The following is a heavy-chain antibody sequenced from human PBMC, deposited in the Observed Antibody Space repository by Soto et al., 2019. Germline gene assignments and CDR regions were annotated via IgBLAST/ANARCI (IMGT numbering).Heavy chain of an antibody. CDR2: ISWNSDII. V-gene: IGHV3-9*01. D-gene: IGHD3-10*01. Sequence: EVQLVESGGGLVQPGRSLRVSCAASGFTFHEYAMHWVRQAPGKGLEWVSGISWNSDIIGYADSVKGRFSISRDNAKNSLYLQMNSLRAEDTALYYCAKDHYASAIYAMDVWGQGTTVTVSS. J-gene: IGHJ6*02. CDR3: AKDHYASAIYAMDV. CDR1: GFTFHEYA.